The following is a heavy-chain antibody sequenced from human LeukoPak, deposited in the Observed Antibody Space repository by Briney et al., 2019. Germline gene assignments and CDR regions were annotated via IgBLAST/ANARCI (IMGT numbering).Heavy chain of an antibody. D-gene: IGHD3-10*01. CDR2: TSYDGKNI. CDR3: ARDEYNNYGSGGWLDP. CDR1: GFIFTHHA. J-gene: IGHJ5*02. Sequence: GRSLRLSCAASGFIFTHHAIHWVRQGPGKGLEWLGVTSYDGKNIHYSASAKGRFTIFRDNSKNTVYLQVINVRPEDTAIYFCARDEYNNYGSGGWLDPWGLGTLVTVSS. V-gene: IGHV3-30*01.